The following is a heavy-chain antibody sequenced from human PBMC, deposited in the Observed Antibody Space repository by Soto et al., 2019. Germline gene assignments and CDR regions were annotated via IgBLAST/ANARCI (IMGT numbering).Heavy chain of an antibody. Sequence: QITLKESGPTLVKPTQTLTLTCTFSGFSLRTSGVGVGCIRQPPGKALEWLALIYWDDDKRYSPSLKSKLTITKDTSKNQVVLTMTNMDPVDTAPYYCTLRLRVSVLEFHKSWYFDLLGRGTLVTVSS. CDR1: GFSLRTSGVG. D-gene: IGHD3-10*01. V-gene: IGHV2-5*02. CDR2: IYWDDDK. CDR3: TLRLRVSVLEFHKSWYFDL. J-gene: IGHJ2*01.